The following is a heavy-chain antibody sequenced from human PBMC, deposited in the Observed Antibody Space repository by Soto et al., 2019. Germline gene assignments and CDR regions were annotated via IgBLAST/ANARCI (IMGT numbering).Heavy chain of an antibody. J-gene: IGHJ3*02. Sequence: SQTLSLTCAISGDSVSSNSAAWNWIRQSPSRGLGWLGRTYYRSKWYNDYAVSVKSRITINPDTSKNQFSLQLNSVTPEDTAVYYCARAVPRAITMIVVVPYGAFDIWGQGTMVTGS. CDR3: ARAVPRAITMIVVVPYGAFDI. V-gene: IGHV6-1*01. D-gene: IGHD3-22*01. CDR2: TYYRSKWYN. CDR1: GDSVSSNSAA.